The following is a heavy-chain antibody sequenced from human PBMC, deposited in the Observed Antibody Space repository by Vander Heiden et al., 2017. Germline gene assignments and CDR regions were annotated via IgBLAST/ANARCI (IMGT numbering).Heavy chain of an antibody. D-gene: IGHD3-22*01. Sequence: QLQLQESGPGLVKPSETLSLTCTVSVGSISSSSYYWGWIRQPPGKGLEWIGSIYYSGSTYYNPSLKSRVTISVDTSKNQFSLKLSSVTAADTAVYYCARGSSGYYYGMDVWGQGTTVTVSS. J-gene: IGHJ6*02. V-gene: IGHV4-39*01. CDR1: VGSISSSSYY. CDR3: ARGSSGYYYGMDV. CDR2: IYYSGST.